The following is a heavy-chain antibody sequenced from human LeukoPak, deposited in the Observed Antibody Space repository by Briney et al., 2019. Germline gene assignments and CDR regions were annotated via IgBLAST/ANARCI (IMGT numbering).Heavy chain of an antibody. CDR2: INPSGGST. D-gene: IGHD3-16*01. CDR1: GYTFTSYY. J-gene: IGHJ5*02. CDR3: ARVDPPRIMITFGGVMEQKDPRLSGGWFDP. V-gene: IGHV1-46*01. Sequence: GASVKVSCKASGYTFTSYYMHWVRQAPGQGLEWMGIINPSGGSTSYAQKFQGRVTMTRDTSISTAYMELSRLRSDDTAVYYCARVDPPRIMITFGGVMEQKDPRLSGGWFDPWGQGTLVTVSS.